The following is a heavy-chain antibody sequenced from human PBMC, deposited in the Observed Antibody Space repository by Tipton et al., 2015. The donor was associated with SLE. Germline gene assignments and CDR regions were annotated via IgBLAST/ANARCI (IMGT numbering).Heavy chain of an antibody. D-gene: IGHD4-17*01. CDR1: GGSISSSSYY. CDR3: ARALRVDAFDI. J-gene: IGHJ3*02. V-gene: IGHV4-39*07. CDR2: IYYSGGT. Sequence: TLSLTCTVSGGSISSSSYYWGWIRQPPGKGLEWVGSIYYSGGTYYNPSLKSRVTISVDTSKNQFSLKLSSVTAADTAVYYCARALRVDAFDIWGQGTMVTVSS.